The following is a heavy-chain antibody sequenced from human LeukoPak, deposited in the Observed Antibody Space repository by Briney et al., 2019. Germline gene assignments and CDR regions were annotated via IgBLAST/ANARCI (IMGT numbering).Heavy chain of an antibody. V-gene: IGHV1-8*02. D-gene: IGHD2-15*01. CDR1: GYTFTGYY. CDR3: ARRRTVVAAHPRNYNWFDP. J-gene: IGHJ5*02. Sequence: ASVKVSCKASGYTFTGYYMHWVRQAPGQGLEWMGWINPNSGNTGYAQKFQGRVTMTRNTSISTAYMELSSLRSEDTAVYYCARRRTVVAAHPRNYNWFDPWGQGTLVTVSS. CDR2: INPNSGNT.